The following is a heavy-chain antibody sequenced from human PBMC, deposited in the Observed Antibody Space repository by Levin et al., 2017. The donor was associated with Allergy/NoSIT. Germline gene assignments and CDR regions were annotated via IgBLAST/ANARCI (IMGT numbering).Heavy chain of an antibody. CDR3: AREIRPAAVFDY. V-gene: IGHV1-18*01. CDR1: GYTFTSYG. Sequence: GESLKISCKASGYTFTSYGISWVRQAPGQGLEWMGWISAYNGNTNYAQKLQGRVTMTTDTSTSTAYMELRSLRSDDTAVYYCAREIRPAAVFDYWGQGTLVTVSS. CDR2: ISAYNGNT. D-gene: IGHD2-2*01. J-gene: IGHJ4*02.